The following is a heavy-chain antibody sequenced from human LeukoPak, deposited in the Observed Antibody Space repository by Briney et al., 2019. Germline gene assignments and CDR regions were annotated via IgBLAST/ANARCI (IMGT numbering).Heavy chain of an antibody. Sequence: ASVKVSCKASGYTFTSYGISWVRQAPGQGLEWMGWISAYNGNANYAQKLQGRVTMTTDTSTSTAYMELRSLRSDDTAVYYCARGRTIFGVVRENFHAIDYWGQGTLVTVSS. D-gene: IGHD3-3*01. CDR1: GYTFTSYG. CDR3: ARGRTIFGVVRENFHAIDY. J-gene: IGHJ4*02. CDR2: ISAYNGNA. V-gene: IGHV1-18*01.